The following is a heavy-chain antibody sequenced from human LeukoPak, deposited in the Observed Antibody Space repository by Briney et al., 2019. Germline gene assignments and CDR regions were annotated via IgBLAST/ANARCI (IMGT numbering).Heavy chain of an antibody. V-gene: IGHV5-51*01. J-gene: IGHJ5*02. CDR3: ARSQGYCSGGTCLQGDWFDP. CDR1: GYSFTYYW. Sequence: GESLKISCKGSGYSFTYYWIGWGRQMPVKGLEWMGIIYPGDSDTRYSPSFQCLVTISADKAISTVYLQWGSLKASDTAMYYCARSQGYCSGGTCLQGDWFDPWGQGTLVTVSS. D-gene: IGHD2-15*01. CDR2: IYPGDSDT.